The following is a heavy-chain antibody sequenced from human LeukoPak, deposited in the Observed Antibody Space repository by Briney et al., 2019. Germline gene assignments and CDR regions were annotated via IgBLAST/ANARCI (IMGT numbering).Heavy chain of an antibody. Sequence: GGSLRLSCAASGFTFSDYYMSWIRQAPGKGLEWVSYISSRSSTIYYADSVKGRFTISRDNAKNTLYLQMNSLRVEDTAVYYCARGRPHGNDYWGQGTLVTVSS. CDR3: ARGRPHGNDY. V-gene: IGHV3-11*04. CDR1: GFTFSDYY. D-gene: IGHD4-23*01. CDR2: ISSRSSTI. J-gene: IGHJ4*02.